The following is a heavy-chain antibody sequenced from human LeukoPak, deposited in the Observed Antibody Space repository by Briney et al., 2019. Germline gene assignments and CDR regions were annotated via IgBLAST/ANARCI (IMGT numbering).Heavy chain of an antibody. CDR2: INPNSGGT. CDR1: GYTFTGYY. V-gene: IGHV1-2*02. Sequence: ASVKVSCKASGYTFTGYYIHWVRQAPGQGLEWMGWINPNSGGTNYAQKFQGRVTMTRDTSISTAYMELSRLRSDDTAVYYCARTGHYYDSSGYYHFDYWGQGTLVTVSS. J-gene: IGHJ4*02. D-gene: IGHD3-22*01. CDR3: ARTGHYYDSSGYYHFDY.